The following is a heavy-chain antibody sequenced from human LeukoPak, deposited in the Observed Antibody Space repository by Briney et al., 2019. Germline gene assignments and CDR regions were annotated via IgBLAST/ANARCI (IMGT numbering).Heavy chain of an antibody. CDR1: GYTFTGYA. CDR3: AREGSSGWYGGWFDP. CDR2: INAGNGNT. J-gene: IGHJ5*02. V-gene: IGHV1-3*01. D-gene: IGHD6-19*01. Sequence: ASVKVSCKASGYTFTGYAMHWERQAPGQRLEWMGWINAGNGNTKYSQEFQGRVTITRDTSASTAYMELSSLRSEDTAVYYCAREGSSGWYGGWFDPWGQGTLVTVSS.